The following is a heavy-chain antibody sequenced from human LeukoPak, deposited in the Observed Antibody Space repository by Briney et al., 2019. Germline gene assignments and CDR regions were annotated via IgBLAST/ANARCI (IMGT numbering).Heavy chain of an antibody. V-gene: IGHV3-48*01. Sequence: PGGSLRLSCAASGFTFSSSSMSWVRQAPGKGLEWVSYITSGSSPISYADSVKGRFTISRDNAKNALYLQMNTLRAEDTAIYSCATRPTVGGTTPTFDHWGQGTPVTVSS. CDR1: GFTFSSSS. D-gene: IGHD1-26*01. CDR3: ATRPTVGGTTPTFDH. J-gene: IGHJ4*02. CDR2: ITSGSSPI.